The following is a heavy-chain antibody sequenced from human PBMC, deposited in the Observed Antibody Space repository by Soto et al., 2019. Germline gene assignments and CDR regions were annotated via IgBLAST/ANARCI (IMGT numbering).Heavy chain of an antibody. CDR3: ASTYYYDSSGLLLAAFDI. V-gene: IGHV3-33*01. Sequence: GGSLRLSCAASGCTFSSYGMHWVRQAPGKGLEWVAVIWYDGSNKYYADSVKGRFTISRDNSKNTLYLQMNSLRAEDTAVYYCASTYYYDSSGLLLAAFDIWGQGTMVTVSS. D-gene: IGHD3-22*01. CDR1: GCTFSSYG. J-gene: IGHJ3*02. CDR2: IWYDGSNK.